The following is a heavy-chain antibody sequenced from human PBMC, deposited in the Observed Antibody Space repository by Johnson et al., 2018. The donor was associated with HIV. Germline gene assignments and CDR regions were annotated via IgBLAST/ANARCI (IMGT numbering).Heavy chain of an antibody. CDR3: ASPYYYDSSGSPRYAFDI. CDR2: ISYDGSNK. D-gene: IGHD3-22*01. CDR1: GFTFDDYA. Sequence: QVQLVESGGGLVQPGGSLRLSCAASGFTFDDYAMHWVRQAPGKGLEWVAVISYDGSNKYYADSVKGRFTISRDNSKNTLYLQMNSLRDEDTAVYYCASPYYYDSSGSPRYAFDIWGQGTMVTVSS. V-gene: IGHV3-30-3*01. J-gene: IGHJ3*02.